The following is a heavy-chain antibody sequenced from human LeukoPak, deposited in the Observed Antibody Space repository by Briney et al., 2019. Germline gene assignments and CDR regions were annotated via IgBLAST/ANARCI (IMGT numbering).Heavy chain of an antibody. D-gene: IGHD3-10*01. CDR2: IKQDGTEK. CDR1: GFTFSTYW. Sequence: GGSLRLSCAASGFTFSTYWMSWVRQAPGKGLEWVANIKQDGTEKYSVDSVKGRFTISRDNAKNTLYLQMNGLRPEDTAKYYCASLVLLWLGESELAAGHVDKDVWGKGTTVTVSS. CDR3: ASLVLLWLGESELAAGHVDKDV. V-gene: IGHV3-7*01. J-gene: IGHJ6*03.